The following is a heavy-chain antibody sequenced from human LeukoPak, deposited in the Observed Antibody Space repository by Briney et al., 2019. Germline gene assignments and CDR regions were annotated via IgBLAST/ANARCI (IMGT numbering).Heavy chain of an antibody. Sequence: GESLKISSKGAGYSFPNSWIGWVRQMPGKGLEWVGSVYIGDSDTRYSPSFQGQVTISVDQSISTAYLQWSSLKASNTAIYYCARLVRYTSSSYKWDYFDYWGQGTQVSVSS. CDR2: VYIGDSDT. CDR1: GYSFPNSW. J-gene: IGHJ4*02. D-gene: IGHD6-13*01. V-gene: IGHV5-51*01. CDR3: ARLVRYTSSSYKWDYFDY.